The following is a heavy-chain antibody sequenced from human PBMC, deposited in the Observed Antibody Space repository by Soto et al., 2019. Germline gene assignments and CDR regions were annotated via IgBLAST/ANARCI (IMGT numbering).Heavy chain of an antibody. CDR3: AKTKEGGFDP. Sequence: SETLSLTCTVSGDSITSNYWSWIRQSPGQGLEWIGYFHYSLNTNYNPSLKSRVIISVDTSKDQFFLKLTSVTAADTAMYYCAKTKEGGFDPWGQGIRVTVSS. CDR1: GDSITSNY. V-gene: IGHV4-59*01. CDR2: FHYSLNT. D-gene: IGHD3-16*01. J-gene: IGHJ5*02.